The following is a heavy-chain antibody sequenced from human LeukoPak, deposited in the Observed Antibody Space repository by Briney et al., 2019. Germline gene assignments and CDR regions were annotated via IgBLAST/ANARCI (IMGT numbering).Heavy chain of an antibody. CDR1: GFTFSSYG. Sequence: GGSLRLSCAASGFTFSSYGMHWVRQAPGRGLEWVAVISYDGSNKYYADSVKGRFTISRDNSKNTLYLQMNSLRAEDTAVYYCAKDGGSSDSYCGGDCYPDYWGQGTLVIVSS. V-gene: IGHV3-30*18. D-gene: IGHD2-21*02. J-gene: IGHJ4*02. CDR2: ISYDGSNK. CDR3: AKDGGSSDSYCGGDCYPDY.